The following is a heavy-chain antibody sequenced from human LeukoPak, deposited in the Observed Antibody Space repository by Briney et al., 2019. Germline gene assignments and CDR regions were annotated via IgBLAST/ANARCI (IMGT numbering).Heavy chain of an antibody. D-gene: IGHD2-2*01. CDR2: IYYSGST. J-gene: IGHJ5*02. CDR3: ARAIYCSSTSCRRRFWFDP. CDR1: GGSISSGGYY. V-gene: IGHV4-31*03. Sequence: KPSQTLSLTCTVSGGSISSGGYYWSWIRQHPGKGLEWIGYIYYSGSTYYNPSLKSRVTISVDTSKNQFSLKLSSVTAADTAVYYCARAIYCSSTSCRRRFWFDPWGQGTLVTVSS.